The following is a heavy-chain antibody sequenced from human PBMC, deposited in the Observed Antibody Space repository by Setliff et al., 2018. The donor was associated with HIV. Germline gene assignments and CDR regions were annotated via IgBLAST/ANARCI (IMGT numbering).Heavy chain of an antibody. CDR3: GRVPMYYDSRANLTDH. CDR1: GGSISSSSYY. CDR2: INYSGRT. Sequence: PSETLSLTCTVSGGSISSSSYYWGWIRQPPGKGLEWIGSINYSGRTYYNPSLKSRVTISVDTSKSQFYVKVRSVTAADTAVYYCGRVPMYYDSRANLTDHWGQGALVTVSS. D-gene: IGHD3-16*01. J-gene: IGHJ4*02. V-gene: IGHV4-39*01.